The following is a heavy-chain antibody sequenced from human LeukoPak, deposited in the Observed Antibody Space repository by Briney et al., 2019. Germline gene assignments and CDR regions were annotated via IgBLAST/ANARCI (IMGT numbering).Heavy chain of an antibody. CDR3: VREATGHSFAYY. CDR2: ISGSSNYI. Sequence: GGSLRLSCAASGFTFSSYSMNWVRQAPWKGLEWVSSISGSSNYIYHADSVKGRFTISRYNSKNTLYLQMNSLTAEDTAVYYCVREATGHSFAYYWGQGTLVSVSS. D-gene: IGHD3-16*01. V-gene: IGHV3-21*04. CDR1: GFTFSSYS. J-gene: IGHJ4*02.